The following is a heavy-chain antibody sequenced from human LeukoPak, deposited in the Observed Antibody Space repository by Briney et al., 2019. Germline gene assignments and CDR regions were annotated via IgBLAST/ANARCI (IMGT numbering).Heavy chain of an antibody. J-gene: IGHJ6*04. CDR2: ISYDGSNK. V-gene: IGHV3-30*18. Sequence: GRSLRLSCAASGFTFSSYGMHWVRQAPGKGLEWVAVISYDGSNKYYTDSVKGRFTISRDNSKNTLYLQMNSLRAEDTAVYYCAKEGVVVPAAIGYYYYGMDVWGKGTTVTVSS. D-gene: IGHD2-2*01. CDR1: GFTFSSYG. CDR3: AKEGVVVPAAIGYYYYGMDV.